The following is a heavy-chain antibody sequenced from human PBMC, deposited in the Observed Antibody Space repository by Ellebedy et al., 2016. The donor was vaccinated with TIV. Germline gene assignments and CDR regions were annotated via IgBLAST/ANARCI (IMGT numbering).Heavy chain of an antibody. V-gene: IGHV4-61*01. D-gene: IGHD1-26*01. Sequence: MPSETLSLTCTVSGGSISSSSYYWSWIRQPPGKGLEWIGYIYYSGSTNYNPSLKSRVTISVDTSKNQFSLKLSSVTAADTAVYYCARGLRGSYDYWGQGTLVTVSS. CDR1: GGSISSSSYY. J-gene: IGHJ4*02. CDR3: ARGLRGSYDY. CDR2: IYYSGST.